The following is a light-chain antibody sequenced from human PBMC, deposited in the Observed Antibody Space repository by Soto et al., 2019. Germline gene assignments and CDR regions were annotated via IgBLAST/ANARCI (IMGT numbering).Light chain of an antibody. CDR1: SSDVGGYNY. J-gene: IGLJ3*02. CDR3: SSCTSSSTHWV. V-gene: IGLV2-14*01. CDR2: EVS. Sequence: QSVLTQPASVSGSPGQSITISCTGTSSDVGGYNYVSWYQQHPGKAPKLMIYEVSNRPSGVSNRFSGSKSGNTASLTISGLQAEDEADYYCSSCTSSSTHWVFGGGTQLTVL.